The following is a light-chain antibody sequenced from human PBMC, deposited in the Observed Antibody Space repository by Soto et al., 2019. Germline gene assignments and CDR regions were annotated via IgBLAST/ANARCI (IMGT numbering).Light chain of an antibody. CDR1: QGIGNA. Sequence: AIQMTQSPSSLSASVGDRVTISCRASQGIGNALGWYQQKPGKAPKLLIYDASSLESGVPSRFSGSGSGTEFTLTISSLQPDDFATYYCQQYNSFPWTFGQGTKVDIK. J-gene: IGKJ1*01. CDR2: DAS. V-gene: IGKV1-13*02. CDR3: QQYNSFPWT.